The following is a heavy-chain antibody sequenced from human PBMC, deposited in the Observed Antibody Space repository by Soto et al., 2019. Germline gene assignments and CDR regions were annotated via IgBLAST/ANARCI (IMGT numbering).Heavy chain of an antibody. CDR2: ISAYNGNT. CDR3: ARDRGTRDGYNYGMDV. Sequence: QVQLVQSGAEVKKPGASVKVSCKASGYTFTSYGISWVRQAPGQGLVWMGWISAYNGNTNYAQTLQGRVTMTTDTSTSTAYMEMRSLRSDDTAVYYCARDRGTRDGYNYGMDVWGQGTTVTVSS. J-gene: IGHJ6*02. CDR1: GYTFTSYG. D-gene: IGHD3-10*01. V-gene: IGHV1-18*01.